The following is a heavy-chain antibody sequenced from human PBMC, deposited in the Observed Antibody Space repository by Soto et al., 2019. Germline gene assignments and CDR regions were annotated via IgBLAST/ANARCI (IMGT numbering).Heavy chain of an antibody. CDR3: VRDPIHGSGLFDP. V-gene: IGHV3-33*01. CDR1: GFTFSTYG. J-gene: IGHJ5*02. CDR2: IWYDGINR. Sequence: QVQLVESGGGVVQPGTSLRLSCAASGFTFSTYGMHWVRQAPGKGLEWVAFIWYDGINRKYADSVKGRFTISRDNSKNTVYLEINSLRVEDTAVYYCVRDPIHGSGLFDPWGQGTLVTVSS. D-gene: IGHD3-10*01.